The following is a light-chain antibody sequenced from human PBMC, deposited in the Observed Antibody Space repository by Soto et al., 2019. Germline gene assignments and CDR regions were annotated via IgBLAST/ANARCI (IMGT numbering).Light chain of an antibody. J-gene: IGLJ2*01. V-gene: IGLV1-44*01. Sequence: QSVLTQPPSASGTPGQRVTISCSGSSSNIGSKTVNWYQQLPGTAPKLLIYSNNQRPSGVPDRFSGSKSGTSASLAISGLQSEDEADDYCAAWDDSLNGVVVGGGTKLTVL. CDR2: SNN. CDR1: SSNIGSKT. CDR3: AAWDDSLNGVV.